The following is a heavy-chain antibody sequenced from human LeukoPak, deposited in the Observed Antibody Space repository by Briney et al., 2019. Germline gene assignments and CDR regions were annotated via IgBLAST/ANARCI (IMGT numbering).Heavy chain of an antibody. V-gene: IGHV3-21*01. Sequence: GGSLSLSCAASGFTFSSYSMNWVRQAPGKGLEWVSSISGSSSYIYYADSVKGRFTISRDNAKNSLYLQMNSLRAEDTAVYYCARGGSSSPQGYWGQGTLVTVSS. D-gene: IGHD6-6*01. J-gene: IGHJ4*02. CDR3: ARGGSSSPQGY. CDR2: ISGSSSYI. CDR1: GFTFSSYS.